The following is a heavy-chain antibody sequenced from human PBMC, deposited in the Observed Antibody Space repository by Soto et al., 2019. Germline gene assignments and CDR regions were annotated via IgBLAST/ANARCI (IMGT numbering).Heavy chain of an antibody. CDR2: ISAYNGNT. D-gene: IGHD2-15*01. V-gene: IGHV1-18*01. J-gene: IGHJ4*02. CDR3: ARDLGGWPDY. Sequence: ASVKVSCKASGYTFTTYGVSWVRQAPGQGLEWMGWISAYNGNTNYAQKLQGRLTMTTDTSTSTVYMELRNLSSEDTAVYYCARDLGGWPDYWGQGTLVTVSS. CDR1: GYTFTTYG.